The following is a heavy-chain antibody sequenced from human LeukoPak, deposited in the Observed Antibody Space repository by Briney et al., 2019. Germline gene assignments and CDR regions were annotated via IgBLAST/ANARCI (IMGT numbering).Heavy chain of an antibody. CDR3: ARVYYGSGSYRYYFDY. J-gene: IGHJ4*02. V-gene: IGHV4-59*01. CDR2: IYYSGTT. D-gene: IGHD3-10*01. CDR1: GGSISSYY. Sequence: SETLSLTCTVSGGSISSYYWNWIRQPPGKGLEWIGYIYYSGTTNYNPSLKSRVSMSVDTSKNQFSLKLSSVTAADTAVYYCARVYYGSGSYRYYFDYWGQGTLVTVSS.